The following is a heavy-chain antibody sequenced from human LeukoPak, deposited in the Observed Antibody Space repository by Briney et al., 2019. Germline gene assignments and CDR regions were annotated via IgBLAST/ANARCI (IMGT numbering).Heavy chain of an antibody. CDR3: ASYYDSSGYDYYYGMDV. J-gene: IGHJ6*02. CDR1: GHTLSDLA. CDR2: YEPERAEI. D-gene: IGHD3-22*01. V-gene: IGHV1-24*01. Sequence: ASVKVSCKVSGHTLSDLAMHWVRQAPGKGLEWMGGYEPERAEIIYPQKMQGRVAMTQDASTGTAYMELSNLSPEDTAVYYCASYYDSSGYDYYYGMDVWGQGTTVTVSS.